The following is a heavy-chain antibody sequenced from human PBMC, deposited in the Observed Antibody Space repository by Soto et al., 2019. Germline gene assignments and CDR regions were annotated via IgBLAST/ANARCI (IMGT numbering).Heavy chain of an antibody. CDR3: ARDRGYSGYDSPRYDYGMDV. CDR1: GFTFSSYG. CDR2: IWFDGTNK. V-gene: IGHV3-33*01. J-gene: IGHJ6*02. Sequence: QVQLVESGGGVVQPGRSLRLSCAASGFTFSSYGMHWVRQAPGKGLEWVAVIWFDGTNKYYADSVKGRFTISRDNSKNTLYRQMNSLRAEDTAVYYCARDRGYSGYDSPRYDYGMDVWGQGTTVTVSS. D-gene: IGHD5-12*01.